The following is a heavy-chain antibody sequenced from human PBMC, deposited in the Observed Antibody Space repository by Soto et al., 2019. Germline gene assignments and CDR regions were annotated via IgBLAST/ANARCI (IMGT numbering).Heavy chain of an antibody. V-gene: IGHV4-31*03. CDR2: IYYSGST. J-gene: IGHJ4*02. CDR1: GGSISSGGYY. Sequence: QVQLQESGPGLVKPSQTLSLTCTVSGGSISSGGYYWSWIRQHPGKGLEWIGYIYYSGSTYYNPSLKSRVTISVDTDKNQLSLKLSSVTAADTAVYYCARGRLRIHDVDYWGQGTLVTVSS. D-gene: IGHD2-15*01. CDR3: ARGRLRIHDVDY.